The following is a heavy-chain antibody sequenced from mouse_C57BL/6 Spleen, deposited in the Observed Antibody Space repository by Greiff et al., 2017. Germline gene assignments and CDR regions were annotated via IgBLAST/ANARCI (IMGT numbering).Heavy chain of an antibody. J-gene: IGHJ1*03. V-gene: IGHV1-82*01. CDR1: GYAFSSSW. D-gene: IGHD1-2*01. Sequence: VQLQQSGPELVEPGASVKISCKASGYAFSSSWMNWVKQRPGKGLEWIGRIYPGDGDTNYNGKFKGKATLTADKSSSTAYMQLSSLTSEDSAVYFCARDTTAQGDFDVWGTGTTVTVSS. CDR2: IYPGDGDT. CDR3: ARDTTAQGDFDV.